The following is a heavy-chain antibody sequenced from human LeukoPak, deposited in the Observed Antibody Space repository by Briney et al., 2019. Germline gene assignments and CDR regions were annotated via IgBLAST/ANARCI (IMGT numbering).Heavy chain of an antibody. Sequence: SETLSLTCTVSGGSLSSYSWTWIRQPAGKGLEWIGRIYTSASTNYNPSLKSRVTISADTSKNQVSLKLNFVTAADTAVYYCARRLSVYRFLEYLSNGFEVWGQGTMVTISS. D-gene: IGHD3-3*01. CDR1: GGSLSSYS. CDR2: IYTSAST. V-gene: IGHV4-4*07. CDR3: ARRLSVYRFLEYLSNGFEV. J-gene: IGHJ3*01.